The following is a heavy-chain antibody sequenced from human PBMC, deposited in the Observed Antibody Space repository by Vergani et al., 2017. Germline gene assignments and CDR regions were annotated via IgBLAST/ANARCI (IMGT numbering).Heavy chain of an antibody. CDR2: IKQDGSEK. D-gene: IGHD3-3*01. V-gene: IGHV3-7*01. CDR3: ARDWGYDFWSGYAMMDV. CDR1: GFTFSSHW. Sequence: EVQLVESGGGLVQPGGSLRLSCAASGFTFSSHWMSWVRQAPGKGLEWVANIKQDGSEKYYVDSVKGRFTISRDNAKNSLYLQMNSLRAEDTAVYYCARDWGYDFWSGYAMMDVWGKGTTVTVSS. J-gene: IGHJ6*04.